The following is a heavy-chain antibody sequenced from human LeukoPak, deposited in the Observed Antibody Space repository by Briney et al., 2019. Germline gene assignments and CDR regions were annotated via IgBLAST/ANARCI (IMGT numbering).Heavy chain of an antibody. CDR2: ISCSGGST. V-gene: IGHV3-23*01. J-gene: IGHJ4*02. CDR1: AFTFSSYG. D-gene: IGHD3-9*01. CDR3: AKGGDVLRYFDWLLYLDY. Sequence: GGSLRLFCAASAFTFSSYGMSCVRQAPGKGLEWVSAISCSGGSTYYADSVKGRFTISRDNSKNTLYLQMNSLRAEDTAVYYCAKGGDVLRYFDWLLYLDYWGQGTLVTVSS.